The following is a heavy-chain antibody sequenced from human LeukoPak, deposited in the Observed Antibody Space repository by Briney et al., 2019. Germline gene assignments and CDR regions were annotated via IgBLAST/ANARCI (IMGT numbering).Heavy chain of an antibody. Sequence: GGSLRLSCAASGFSFNNYWMSWVRQAPGKGPEWVANINQAGSDKYYLDSVKGRFTISRDNAKNSLYLQMNSLRAEDTAVYYCARGMIRGVMDDYWGQGTLVTVSS. D-gene: IGHD3-10*01. V-gene: IGHV3-7*05. CDR1: GFSFNNYW. J-gene: IGHJ4*02. CDR3: ARGMIRGVMDDY. CDR2: INQAGSDK.